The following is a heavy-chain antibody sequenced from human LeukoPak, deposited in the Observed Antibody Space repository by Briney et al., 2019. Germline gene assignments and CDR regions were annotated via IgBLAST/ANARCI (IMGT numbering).Heavy chain of an antibody. CDR2: IYHSGST. CDR3: ARVDLGHRALDI. J-gene: IGHJ3*02. CDR1: GGSISTGGYY. D-gene: IGHD3-16*01. Sequence: PSQTLSLTCTVSGGSISTGGYYWSWIRQPPGKGLEWIGYIYHSGSTYYNPSHKSRVTISVDRSKNQFSLKLSSVTAADTAVYYCARVDLGHRALDIWGQGTMVTVSS. V-gene: IGHV4-30-2*01.